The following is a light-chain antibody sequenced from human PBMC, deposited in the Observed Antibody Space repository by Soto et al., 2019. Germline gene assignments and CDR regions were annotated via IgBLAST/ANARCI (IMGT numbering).Light chain of an antibody. CDR1: QSINHY. J-gene: IGKJ1*01. V-gene: IGKV1-39*01. CDR2: TAS. CDR3: QQSYSTPS. Sequence: DIPMNQCPSSLSAPVGDRVTITCRARQSINHYLNCYQHKPWKVPQLLIYTASILQSGVPLRFSGGGSGTDCTRTISGLPPDDSATYYCQQSYSTPSVGQRTKV.